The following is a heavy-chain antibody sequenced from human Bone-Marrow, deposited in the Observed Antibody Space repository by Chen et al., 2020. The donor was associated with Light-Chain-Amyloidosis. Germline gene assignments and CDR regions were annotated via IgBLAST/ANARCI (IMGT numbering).Heavy chain of an antibody. Sequence: EVQLVESGGGLVQPGGSLRLSCATSGFSFSDHDVAWVGQAPGKGLAWVGGRRTKVIHEATESARSARDRLSIYRDDSRTSLHLRMNWRQRENRALSYVAEDPPATYIWDYWGMGTLVTVSS. D-gene: IGHD6-19*01. CDR3: AEDPPATYIWDY. CDR1: GFSFSDHD. V-gene: IGHV3-72*01. J-gene: IGHJ4*02. CDR2: RRTKVIHEAT.